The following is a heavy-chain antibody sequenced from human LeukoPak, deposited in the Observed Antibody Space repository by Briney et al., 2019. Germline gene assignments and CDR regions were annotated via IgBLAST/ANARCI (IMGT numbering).Heavy chain of an antibody. CDR3: AKEGVPAAMIGWFDP. J-gene: IGHJ5*02. CDR1: GYTFTGYY. V-gene: IGHV1-2*02. Sequence: ASVKVSCKASGYTFTGYYMHWVRQAPGQGLEWMGWINPNSGGTNYAQKFQGGVTMTRDTSISTAYMELSGLRSDDTAVYYCAKEGVPAAMIGWFDPWGQGTLVTVSS. D-gene: IGHD2-2*01. CDR2: INPNSGGT.